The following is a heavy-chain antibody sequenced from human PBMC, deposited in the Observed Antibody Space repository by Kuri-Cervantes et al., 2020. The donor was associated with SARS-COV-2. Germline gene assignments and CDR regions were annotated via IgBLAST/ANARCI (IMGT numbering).Heavy chain of an antibody. Sequence: GGSLRLSCAASGFTFSSYEMNWVRQAPGKGLEWVSYISSSGSTIYYADSVKGRFTISRDNAKNSLYLQMNSLRAEDTAVYYCARRNDFWSGAYFGYWGQGTLVTVSS. J-gene: IGHJ4*02. CDR3: ARRNDFWSGAYFGY. CDR2: ISSSGSTI. D-gene: IGHD3-3*01. CDR1: GFTFSSYE. V-gene: IGHV3-48*03.